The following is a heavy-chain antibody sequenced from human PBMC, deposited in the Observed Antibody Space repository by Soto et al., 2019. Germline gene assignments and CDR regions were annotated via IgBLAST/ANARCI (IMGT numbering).Heavy chain of an antibody. V-gene: IGHV3-48*01. J-gene: IGHJ6*03. Sequence: PGGSLRLSCAASGFTFSSYSMNWVRQAPGKGLEWVSYISSSSSTIYYADSVKGRFTISRDNAKNSLYLQMNSLRAEDTAVYYCARVRDTAMAYYYYYMDVWGKGTTVTVSS. D-gene: IGHD5-18*01. CDR1: GFTFSSYS. CDR2: ISSSSSTI. CDR3: ARVRDTAMAYYYYYMDV.